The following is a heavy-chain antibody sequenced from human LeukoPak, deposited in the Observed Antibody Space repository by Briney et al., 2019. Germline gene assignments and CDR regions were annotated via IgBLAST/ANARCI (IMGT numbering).Heavy chain of an antibody. CDR1: DGSISSYY. V-gene: IGHV4-59*01. CDR3: ARKNDAFDI. Sequence: SETLSLTCTVSDGSISSYYWSWIRQPPGKGLEWIGYIYYSGSTNYNPSLKSRVTISVDTSKNQFSLKVSSVTAADTAVYYCARKNDAFDIWGQGTVVTVSS. CDR2: IYYSGST. J-gene: IGHJ3*02.